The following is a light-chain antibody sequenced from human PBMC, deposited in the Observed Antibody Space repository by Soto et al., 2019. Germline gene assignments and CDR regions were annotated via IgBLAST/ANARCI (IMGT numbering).Light chain of an antibody. J-gene: IGLJ3*02. CDR2: DTS. CDR1: TGTVTSGHY. V-gene: IGLV7-46*01. Sequence: QAVVTQEPSLTVSPGGTVTLTCDSSTGTVTSGHYPYWVQQKPGQAPRTLVYDTSNKHSWTPARFSGSLLVGKAALTLSGAQPEDDAVYFSFLSWGGLTWVFGGGTKLTVL. CDR3: FLSWGGLTWV.